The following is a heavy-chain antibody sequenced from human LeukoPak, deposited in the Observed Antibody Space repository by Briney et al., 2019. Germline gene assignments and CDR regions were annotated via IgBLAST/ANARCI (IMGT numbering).Heavy chain of an antibody. CDR3: ARVGYQSRYFDY. CDR2: INPSGGST. J-gene: IGHJ4*02. Sequence: GASVKVSCKASGGTFSSYAISWVRQAPGQWLEWMGIINPSGGSTSYAQKFQGRVTMTRDTSTSTVYMELSSLRSEDTAVYYCARVGYQSRYFDYWGQGTLVTVSS. CDR1: GGTFSSYA. V-gene: IGHV1-46*01. D-gene: IGHD6-25*01.